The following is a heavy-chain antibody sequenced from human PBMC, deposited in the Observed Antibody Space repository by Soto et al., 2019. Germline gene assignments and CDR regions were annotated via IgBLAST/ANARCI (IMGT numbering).Heavy chain of an antibody. V-gene: IGHV2-26*01. Sequence: QVTLKESGPVLVKPTETLTLTCTVSGFSLSNARMGVSWIRQPPGKALEWLAHIFSNDETAYSTSLKTRLTISKDTAKSQVVLTMGNMDPVDTATYYCARTVARMNLDYWGQGTLVTVSS. CDR1: GFSLSNARMG. CDR2: IFSNDET. D-gene: IGHD2-21*01. J-gene: IGHJ4*02. CDR3: ARTVARMNLDY.